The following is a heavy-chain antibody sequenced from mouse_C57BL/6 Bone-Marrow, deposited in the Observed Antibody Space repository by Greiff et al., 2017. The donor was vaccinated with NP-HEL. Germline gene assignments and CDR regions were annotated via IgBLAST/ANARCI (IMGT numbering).Heavy chain of an antibody. CDR2: INYDGSST. CDR1: GFTFSDYY. Sequence: EVKLMESAGGLVQPGSSMKLSCTASGFTFSDYYMAWVRQVPEKGLEWVANINYDGSSTYYLDSLKSRFIISRDNAKNILYLQMSSLKSEDTATYYCARYGSSYGYFDVWGTGTTVTVSS. CDR3: ARYGSSYGYFDV. V-gene: IGHV5-16*01. D-gene: IGHD1-1*01. J-gene: IGHJ1*03.